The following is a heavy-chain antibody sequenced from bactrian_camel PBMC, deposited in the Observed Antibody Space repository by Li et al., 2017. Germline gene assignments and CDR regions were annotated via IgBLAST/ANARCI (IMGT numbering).Heavy chain of an antibody. Sequence: HVQLVESGGGSVQAGGSLRLSCVASGYSVSKGYMAWFRQAPGKEREGVATIRTGGASTYVADSVRGRFTISQDSAKNTVYLQMNNLQPEDTATYYCAEGRGSRGEHCYPLNYWGQGTQVTVS. D-gene: IGHD6*01. CDR3: AEGRGSRGEHCYPLNY. V-gene: IGHV3S1*01. CDR2: IRTGGAST. CDR1: GYSVSKGY. J-gene: IGHJ4*01.